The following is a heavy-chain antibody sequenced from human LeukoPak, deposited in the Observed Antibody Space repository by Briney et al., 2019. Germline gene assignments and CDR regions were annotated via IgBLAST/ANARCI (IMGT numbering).Heavy chain of an antibody. D-gene: IGHD3-10*01. CDR1: GYSISSGYY. CDR2: IYHSGST. J-gene: IGHJ4*02. Sequence: SETLSLTCTVPGYSISSGYYWGWIRQPPGKGLEWIGSIYHSGSTYYNPSLKSRVTISVDTSKNQFSLKLSSVTAADTAVYYCARAGSAMALIDYWGQGTLVTVSS. V-gene: IGHV4-38-2*02. CDR3: ARAGSAMALIDY.